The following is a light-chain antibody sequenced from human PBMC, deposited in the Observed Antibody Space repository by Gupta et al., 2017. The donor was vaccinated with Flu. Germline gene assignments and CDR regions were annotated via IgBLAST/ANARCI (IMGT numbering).Light chain of an antibody. CDR1: SSNIGNKD. CDR3: RVWDRSIDSWV. Sequence: VTTYSSGRSSNIGNKDVAWYQQIPGQAPKLIIYDNRKRPSGIPDRFSGSKSGNTATLTINGVKAGDEADYYCRVWDRSIDSWVFGGGTKLTVL. J-gene: IGLJ3*02. V-gene: IGLV1-51*02. CDR2: DNR.